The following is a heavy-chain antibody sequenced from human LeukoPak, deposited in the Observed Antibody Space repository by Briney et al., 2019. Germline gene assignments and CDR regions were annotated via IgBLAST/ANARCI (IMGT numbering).Heavy chain of an antibody. CDR2: INQDGSEK. J-gene: IGHJ6*02. D-gene: IGHD2-2*01. CDR1: GFTFSSYW. CDR3: AKDVTSSRYYYYGMDV. V-gene: IGHV3-7*03. Sequence: PGGSLRLSCAASGFTFSSYWMSWVRQAPGKGLEWVANINQDGSEKYYVDSVKGRFTISRDNAKNSLYLQMNSLRAEDTAVYYCAKDVTSSRYYYYGMDVWGQGTTVTVSS.